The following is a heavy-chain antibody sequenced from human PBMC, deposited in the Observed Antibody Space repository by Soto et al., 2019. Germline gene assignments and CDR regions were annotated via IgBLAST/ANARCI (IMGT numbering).Heavy chain of an antibody. Sequence: DSVKVSCKASGYTFTSYGISWVRQAPGQGLEWMGWISAYNGNTNYAQKLQGRVTMTTDTSTSTAYMELRSLRSDDTAVYYCARVVWFGELLTRYYGMDVWGQGTTVTVSS. CDR1: GYTFTSYG. J-gene: IGHJ6*02. CDR3: ARVVWFGELLTRYYGMDV. V-gene: IGHV1-18*01. CDR2: ISAYNGNT. D-gene: IGHD3-10*01.